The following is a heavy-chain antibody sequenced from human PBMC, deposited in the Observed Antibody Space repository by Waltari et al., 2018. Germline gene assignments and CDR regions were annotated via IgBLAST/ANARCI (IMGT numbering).Heavy chain of an antibody. Sequence: EVQLLESGGGLVQPGGSLRLSCAASGFTCSSYAMSWVRQAPGKGLEWVSVIYSGGSTYYADSVKGRFTISRDNSKNTLYLQMNSLRAEDTAVYYCAKVKRAYWGQGTLVTVSS. J-gene: IGHJ4*02. CDR3: AKVKRAY. CDR2: IYSGGST. CDR1: GFTCSSYA. V-gene: IGHV3-23*03.